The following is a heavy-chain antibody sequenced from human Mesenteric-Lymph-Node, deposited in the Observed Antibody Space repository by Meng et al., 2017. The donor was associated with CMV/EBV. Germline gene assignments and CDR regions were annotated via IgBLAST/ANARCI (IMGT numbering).Heavy chain of an antibody. V-gene: IGHV1-18*01. CDR3: ARGQRDLVVVASTPDY. J-gene: IGHJ4*02. Sequence: ASVKVSCKSSGYKFSHYGINWVRQAPGQGLEWMGWVNPYNGNTQYVDKFQARVTMSTDTSTEIAYLELRSLTSDDSAVYYCARGQRDLVVVASTPDYWGQGTLVTVSS. CDR2: VNPYNGNT. CDR1: GYKFSHYG. D-gene: IGHD2-15*01.